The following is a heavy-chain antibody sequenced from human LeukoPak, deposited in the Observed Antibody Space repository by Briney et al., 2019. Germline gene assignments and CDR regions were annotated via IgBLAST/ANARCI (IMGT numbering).Heavy chain of an antibody. CDR2: IYHSGST. D-gene: IGHD2-2*01. CDR3: ARNPSYCSSTSCSTTHFDY. V-gene: IGHV4-30-2*01. J-gene: IGHJ4*02. Sequence: SETLSLTCAVSGDSISSGGYSWSWIRQPPGKGLEWIGYIYHSGSTYYNPSLKSRVTISVDRSKNQFSLKLSSVTAADTAVYYCARNPSYCSSTSCSTTHFDYWGQGTLVTVSS. CDR1: GDSISSGGYS.